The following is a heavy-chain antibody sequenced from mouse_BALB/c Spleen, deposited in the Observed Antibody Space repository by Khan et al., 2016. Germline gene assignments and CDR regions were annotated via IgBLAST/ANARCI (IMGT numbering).Heavy chain of an antibody. CDR1: GYIFSSFW. CDR2: IFPGSGST. V-gene: IGHV1-9*01. Sequence: QVQLQQSGAEVMKPGASVKISCKTTGYIFSSFWIEWVKQRPGHGLEWIGEIFPGSGSTYYNERFKDKATVTADASSNTAYMQFSRLTSEDSAVYYCARGGLDYWGQGTSVTVSS. J-gene: IGHJ4*01. CDR3: ARGGLDY.